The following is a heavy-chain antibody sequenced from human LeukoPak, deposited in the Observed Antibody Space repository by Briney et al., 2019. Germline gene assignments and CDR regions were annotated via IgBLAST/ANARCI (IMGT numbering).Heavy chain of an antibody. V-gene: IGHV3-23*01. D-gene: IGHD2-8*01. Sequence: GGFLRLSCAASGFTFSSSAMNWVRQAPGKGLEWVSAIGSTGISTYYADSVKGRFTISRDDSKVYLQMNSLRAEDTAVYYCARDPGFVPFHYMDVWGKGTTVTVSS. J-gene: IGHJ6*03. CDR3: ARDPGFVPFHYMDV. CDR2: IGSTGIST. CDR1: GFTFSSSA.